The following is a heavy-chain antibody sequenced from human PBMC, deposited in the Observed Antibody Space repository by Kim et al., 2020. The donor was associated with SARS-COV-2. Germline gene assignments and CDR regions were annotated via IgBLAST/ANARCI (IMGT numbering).Heavy chain of an antibody. V-gene: IGHV3-48*01. J-gene: IGHJ4*01. Sequence: GGSLRLSCAASGFNFSNYNMNWVRQAPGKGLEWVSYITTIATTIYYADSVKGRFTISRDNVKTSLYLQMSSLTAEDTAVYYCARVPLHYGSPLYYFDLWG. CDR3: ARVPLHYGSPLYYFDL. D-gene: IGHD4-17*01. CDR1: GFNFSNYN. CDR2: ITTIATTI.